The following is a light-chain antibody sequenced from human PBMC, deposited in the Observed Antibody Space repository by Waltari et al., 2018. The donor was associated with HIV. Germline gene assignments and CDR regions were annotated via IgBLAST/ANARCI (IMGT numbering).Light chain of an antibody. J-gene: IGLJ3*02. CDR3: QLWDSSSDHPV. CDR2: YDS. CDR1: NIGSKS. V-gene: IGLV3-21*04. Sequence: SYVLTQPPSVSVAPGKPARITCGGNNIGSKSVHWYQPKPGQAPVLVIYYDSDRPSGIPERFSGSNSGSTATLTISRVEAGDEADYYCQLWDSSSDHPVFGGGTKLTVL.